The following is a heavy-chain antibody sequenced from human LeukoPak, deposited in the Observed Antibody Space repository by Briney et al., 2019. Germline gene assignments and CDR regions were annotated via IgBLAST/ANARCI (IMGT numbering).Heavy chain of an antibody. J-gene: IGHJ4*02. CDR3: ARMWTGDYFDY. D-gene: IGHD1-26*01. CDR2: IYHSGST. V-gene: IGHV4-59*01. CDR1: GGSISSFY. Sequence: SETLSLTCTVSGGSISSFYWSWIRQPPGKGLECTGYIYHSGSTNYNPSLKSRVTISADASKNQFSLKLSSVTAADTAVYYCARMWTGDYFDYWGQGTLVAVSS.